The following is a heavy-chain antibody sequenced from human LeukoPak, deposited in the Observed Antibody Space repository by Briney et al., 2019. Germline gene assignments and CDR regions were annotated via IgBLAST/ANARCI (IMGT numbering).Heavy chain of an antibody. Sequence: GASRKVSCKVSGYTLTALLVHWGRQAPGEGRVWRGGFEPEDGETIYAQKCQGRVTMTEDTSTDTAYMELSSVRSEDTAVYYCATSLRRYCSSTSCEIPRNAFAIWGQGTMVTVSS. D-gene: IGHD2-2*01. V-gene: IGHV1-24*01. CDR3: ATSLRRYCSSTSCEIPRNAFAI. J-gene: IGHJ3*02. CDR1: GYTLTALL. CDR2: FEPEDGET.